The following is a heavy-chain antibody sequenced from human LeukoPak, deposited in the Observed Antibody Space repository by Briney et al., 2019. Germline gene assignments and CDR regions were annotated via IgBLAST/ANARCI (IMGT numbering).Heavy chain of an antibody. CDR3: ARASYYYDSSGYPGYYFDY. CDR1: GGTFSSYA. CDR2: IIPILGIA. V-gene: IGHV1-69*04. Sequence: GASVKVSCKASGGTFSSYAISWVRQAPGQGLEWMGRIIPILGIANYAQKFQGRVAITADKSTSTAYMELSSLRSEDTAVYYCARASYYYDSSGYPGYYFDYWGQGTLVTVSS. J-gene: IGHJ4*02. D-gene: IGHD3-22*01.